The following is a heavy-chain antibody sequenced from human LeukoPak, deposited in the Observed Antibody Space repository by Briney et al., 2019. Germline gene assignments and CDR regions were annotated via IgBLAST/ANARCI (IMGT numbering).Heavy chain of an antibody. V-gene: IGHV4-34*01. CDR2: INHSGST. CDR1: GGSFSGYY. D-gene: IGHD5-18*01. Sequence: SETLSLTCAVYGGSFSGYYWSWIRQPPGKGLEWIGEINHSGSTNYNLSLKSRVTISVDTSKNQFSLKLSSVTAADTAVYYCASNVDTAMVPYYWGQGTLVTVSS. CDR3: ASNVDTAMVPYY. J-gene: IGHJ4*02.